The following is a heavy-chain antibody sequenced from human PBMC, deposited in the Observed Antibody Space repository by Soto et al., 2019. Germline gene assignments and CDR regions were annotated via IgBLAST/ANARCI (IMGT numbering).Heavy chain of an antibody. CDR3: AKDIRHYYDSSGPGWLDP. CDR1: GLTVVVYA. D-gene: IGHD3-22*01. V-gene: IGHV3-9*01. Sequence: LIGTSCGLTVVVYARHCLRQAPGKGLEWVSGISCNSGSIGYADSVKGRFTISRDNAKNSLYLQMNSLRAEDTALYYSAKDIRHYYDSSGPGWLDPPGQGTLVTVSS. CDR2: ISCNSGSI. J-gene: IGHJ5*02.